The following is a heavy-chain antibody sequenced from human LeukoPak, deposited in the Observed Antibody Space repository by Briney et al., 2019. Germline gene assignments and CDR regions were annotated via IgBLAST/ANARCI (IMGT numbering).Heavy chain of an antibody. CDR2: IYYSGST. CDR1: GGSISSSGYY. V-gene: IGHV4-39*01. CDR3: ARGGYYFDY. Sequence: KSSETLSLTCTVSGGSISSSGYYWGWIRQPPGKGLEWIGSIYYSGSTYYNPSLKSRVTISVDTSKNQFSLKLSSVTAADTAVYYCARGGYYFDYWGQGTLVTVSS. J-gene: IGHJ4*02.